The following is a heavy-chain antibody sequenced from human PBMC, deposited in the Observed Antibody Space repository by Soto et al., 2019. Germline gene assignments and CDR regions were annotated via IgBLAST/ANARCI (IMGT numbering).Heavy chain of an antibody. CDR1: GGSISSGDYY. Sequence: QVQLQESGPGLVKPSQTLSLTCTVSGGSISSGDYYWSWIRQPPGKGLEWIGYIYYSGSTYYNPSLKSRVTISVDTSKHQFALKLSSVTAADTAVYYCARDKMATINWYFDLWGRGTLVTVSS. V-gene: IGHV4-30-4*01. D-gene: IGHD5-12*01. CDR2: IYYSGST. J-gene: IGHJ2*01. CDR3: ARDKMATINWYFDL.